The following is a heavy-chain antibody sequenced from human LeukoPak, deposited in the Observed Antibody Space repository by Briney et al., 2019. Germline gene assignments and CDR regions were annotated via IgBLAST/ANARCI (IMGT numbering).Heavy chain of an antibody. V-gene: IGHV1-2*02. D-gene: IGHD1-1*01. Sequence: GASVKVSCKTSGYTFTGYYMQWVRQAPGQGLEWMGWINPQSGDTNYAQKFQGRVTMTWDTSISSVYMELSSLRSEDTAVYYCATTLGDISDHWGQGTLVTVSS. CDR3: ATTLGDISDH. J-gene: IGHJ4*02. CDR1: GYTFTGYY. CDR2: INPQSGDT.